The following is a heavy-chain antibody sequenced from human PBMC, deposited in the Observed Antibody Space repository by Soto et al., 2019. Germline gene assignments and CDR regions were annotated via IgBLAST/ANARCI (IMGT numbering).Heavy chain of an antibody. V-gene: IGHV3-23*01. Sequence: GVLRLSCVASGFTFSNYDMSWVRQAPGKGLEWVSGISGTGDTTNYADSVKGRFTISRDNSKNTLYLQMSGLRAEDTAVYFCVKDGRITVIRGVTIPPGYWGQGTLVTVSS. D-gene: IGHD3-10*01. J-gene: IGHJ4*02. CDR3: VKDGRITVIRGVTIPPGY. CDR2: ISGTGDTT. CDR1: GFTFSNYD.